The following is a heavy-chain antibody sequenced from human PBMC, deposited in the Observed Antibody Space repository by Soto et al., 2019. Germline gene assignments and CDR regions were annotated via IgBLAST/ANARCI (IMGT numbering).Heavy chain of an antibody. CDR1: GFTFSSYG. Sequence: GGSLRLSCAASGFTFSSYGMHWVRQAPGKGLEWVSVISFDGSDKYYGDSVKGRFTISRDNSKNTLYLQMNSLRAEDTAVYYCARDPTYYYASGTSYNWFDPWGQGTLVTVSS. J-gene: IGHJ5*02. CDR2: ISFDGSDK. CDR3: ARDPTYYYASGTSYNWFDP. V-gene: IGHV3-30-3*01. D-gene: IGHD3-10*01.